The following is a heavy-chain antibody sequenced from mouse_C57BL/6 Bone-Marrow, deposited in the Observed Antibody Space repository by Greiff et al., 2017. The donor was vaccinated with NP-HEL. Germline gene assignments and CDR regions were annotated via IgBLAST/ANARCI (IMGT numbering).Heavy chain of an antibody. CDR3: ARYDSPLFDY. J-gene: IGHJ2*01. D-gene: IGHD2-12*01. CDR1: GYSITSGYY. CDR2: ISYDGSN. V-gene: IGHV3-6*01. Sequence: ESGPGLVKPSQSLSLTCSVTGYSITSGYYWNWIRQFPGNKLEWMGYISYDGSNNYNPSLKNRISITRDTSKNQFFLKLNSVTTEDTATYYCARYDSPLFDYWGQGTTLTVSS.